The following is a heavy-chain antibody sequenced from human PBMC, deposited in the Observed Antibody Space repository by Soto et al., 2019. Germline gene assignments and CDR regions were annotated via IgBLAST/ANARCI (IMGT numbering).Heavy chain of an antibody. D-gene: IGHD3-9*01. CDR3: ARHSRYFDWLSQAESPPYYFDY. J-gene: IGHJ4*02. CDR1: GFTVSSNY. CDR2: IYSGGST. Sequence: GGSLRLSCAASGFTVSSNYMSWVRQAPGKGLEWVSVIYSGGSTYYADSVKGRFTISRDNSKNTLYLQMNSLRAEDTAVYYCARHSRYFDWLSQAESPPYYFDYWGQGTLVTVSS. V-gene: IGHV3-66*04.